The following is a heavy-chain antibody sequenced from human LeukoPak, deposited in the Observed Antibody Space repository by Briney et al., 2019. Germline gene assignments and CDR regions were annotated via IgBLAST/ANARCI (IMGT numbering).Heavy chain of an antibody. CDR1: GGSFSGYY. CDR2: IYYSGST. V-gene: IGHV4-34*01. CDR3: ARRTYYEPRLNWFDP. Sequence: PSETLSLTCAVYGGSFSGYYWSWIRQPPGKGLEWIGSIYYSGSTYYNPSLKSRVTISVDTSKNQFSLKLSSVTAADTAVYYCARRTYYEPRLNWFDPWGQGTLVTVSS. J-gene: IGHJ5*02. D-gene: IGHD3-3*01.